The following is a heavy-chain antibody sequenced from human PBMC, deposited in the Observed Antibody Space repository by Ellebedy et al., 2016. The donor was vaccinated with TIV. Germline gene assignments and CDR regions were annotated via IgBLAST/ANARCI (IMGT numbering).Heavy chain of an antibody. Sequence: ASVKVSCXSSGYTFTRYFIHWVRQAPGQGLEWMGIINPSRGSTNYAPKFQGRVTMTRDTSTRTVYLEVTSLKSEDMAVYYCARDGAPLPPIGDNGNWFDPWGQGSLITVSS. CDR3: ARDGAPLPPIGDNGNWFDP. D-gene: IGHD4-17*01. CDR2: INPSRGST. J-gene: IGHJ5*02. CDR1: GYTFTRYF. V-gene: IGHV1-46*01.